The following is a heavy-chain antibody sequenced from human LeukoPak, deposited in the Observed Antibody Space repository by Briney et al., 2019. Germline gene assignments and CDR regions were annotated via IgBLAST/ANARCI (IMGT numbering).Heavy chain of an antibody. V-gene: IGHV3-53*01. CDR2: IYSGGRT. CDR1: GISVSSNY. J-gene: IGHJ5*02. CDR3: ARVAYHNCFDP. Sequence: PGGSLRLSCAASGISVSSNYMSWVRQGPGKGPEWGAVIYSGGRTYYADSVKGRFTISRDNSKNPLYLQMNSLRAEDTAVYYCARVAYHNCFDPWGQGTLVTVSS.